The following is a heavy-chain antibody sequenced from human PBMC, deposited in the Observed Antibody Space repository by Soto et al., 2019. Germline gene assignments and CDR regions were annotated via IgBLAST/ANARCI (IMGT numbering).Heavy chain of an antibody. CDR1: GYTFTRYD. Sequence: ASVKVSCKASGYTFTRYDINWVRQATGQGLEWMGWMNPNSGNTGYAQKFQGRVTMTRNTSISTAYMELSSLRSEDTAVYYCARAYDSSGYYGYWGQGTLVTVSS. V-gene: IGHV1-8*01. CDR2: MNPNSGNT. CDR3: ARAYDSSGYYGY. J-gene: IGHJ4*02. D-gene: IGHD3-22*01.